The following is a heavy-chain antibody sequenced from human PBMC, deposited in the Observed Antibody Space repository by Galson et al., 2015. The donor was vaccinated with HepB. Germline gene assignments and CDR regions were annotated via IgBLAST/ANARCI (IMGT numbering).Heavy chain of an antibody. J-gene: IGHJ6*02. CDR1: GFTVSSNY. CDR3: ARDRWLQGVRYYYYGMDV. CDR2: IYSGGST. D-gene: IGHD5-24*01. Sequence: SLRLSCAASGFTVSSNYMSWVRQAPGKGLEWVSVIYSGGSTYYADSVKGRFAISRDNSKNTLYLQMNSLRAEDTAVYYCARDRWLQGVRYYYYGMDVWGQGTTVTVSS. V-gene: IGHV3-66*01.